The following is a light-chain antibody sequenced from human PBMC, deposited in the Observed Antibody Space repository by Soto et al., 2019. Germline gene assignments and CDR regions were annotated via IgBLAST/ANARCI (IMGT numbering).Light chain of an antibody. CDR2: DVS. J-gene: IGLJ1*01. CDR1: GSDVGAYNY. Sequence: QYALTQPASVSGSPGQSITISCTGTGSDVGAYNYVSWYQQHPDKAPKLMISDVSDRPSGVSNRFSGSKSGNTASLTISGLQAEDEADYYCTSFTSSSTLYVFGAGTKLTVL. V-gene: IGLV2-14*01. CDR3: TSFTSSSTLYV.